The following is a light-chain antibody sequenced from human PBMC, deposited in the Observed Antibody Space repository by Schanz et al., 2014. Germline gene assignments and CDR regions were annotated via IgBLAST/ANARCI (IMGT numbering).Light chain of an antibody. CDR1: QTVSGNS. CDR2: DAS. CDR3: QQRSNWPPIT. Sequence: EVVLTQSPGTLSLSAGERASLSCRASQTVSGNSLAWYQHVPGQAPRLLIYDASTRATGIPARFSGSGSGTDFTLTISSLEPEDFAVYYCQQRSNWPPITFGQGTRLEIK. V-gene: IGKV3-11*01. J-gene: IGKJ5*01.